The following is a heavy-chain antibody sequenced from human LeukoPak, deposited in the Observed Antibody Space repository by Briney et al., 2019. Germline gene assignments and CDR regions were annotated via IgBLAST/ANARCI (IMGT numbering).Heavy chain of an antibody. V-gene: IGHV3-23*03. CDR1: GFTFTSYA. CDR2: IYSGGNI. D-gene: IGHD2-15*01. Sequence: GGSLRLSCAASGFTFTSYAMNWVRQAPGKGLEWVSVIYSGGNIYYIDSVKGRFTISRDTSKNTLYLQMNSLRAEDTAVYYCASRHCSGGGCYFAGADPFDYWGQGTLVTVSS. CDR3: ASRHCSGGGCYFAGADPFDY. J-gene: IGHJ4*02.